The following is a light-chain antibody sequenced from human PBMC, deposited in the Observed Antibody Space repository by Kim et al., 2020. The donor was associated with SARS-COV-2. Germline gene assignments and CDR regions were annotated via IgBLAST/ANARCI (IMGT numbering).Light chain of an antibody. CDR1: SLRSYY. J-gene: IGLJ3*02. V-gene: IGLV3-19*01. CDR3: NSRDSNDNVV. CDR2: GKS. Sequence: VALGQTVRITCKGNSLRSYYATWYQQKPGQAPIVVMYGKSNRPSGIPDRFSGSSSGNTASLTITGTQAGDEADYYCNSRDSNDNVVFGGGTQLTVL.